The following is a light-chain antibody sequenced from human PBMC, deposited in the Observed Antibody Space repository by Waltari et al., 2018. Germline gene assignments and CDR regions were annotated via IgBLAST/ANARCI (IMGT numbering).Light chain of an antibody. CDR3: QQYYSTPT. Sequence: DIVMTQSPDSLAVSLGERATINYKSSQSVLYSSKNKNYLAWYQQKPGQPPKLLIYWASTRESGVPDRFSGSGSGTDFTLTISSLQAEDVAVYYCQQYYSTPTFGQGTKVEIK. J-gene: IGKJ1*01. CDR2: WAS. V-gene: IGKV4-1*01. CDR1: QSVLYSSKNKNY.